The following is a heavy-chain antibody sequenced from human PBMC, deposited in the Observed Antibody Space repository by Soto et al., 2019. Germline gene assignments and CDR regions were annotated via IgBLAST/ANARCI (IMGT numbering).Heavy chain of an antibody. Sequence: QVQLVESGGAVVQPGRSLRLSCAASGFTFSSYVFHWVRQTPGKGLEWVGLISKEGNKQYADAVKDRFTISRDNSKNELNLEMNSLRPEDTALYYCAREDESSGHAGTFQDWGQGTLVTVSA. CDR1: GFTFSSYV. J-gene: IGHJ1*01. CDR3: AREDESSGHAGTFQD. D-gene: IGHD3-22*01. V-gene: IGHV3-30-3*01. CDR2: ISKEGNK.